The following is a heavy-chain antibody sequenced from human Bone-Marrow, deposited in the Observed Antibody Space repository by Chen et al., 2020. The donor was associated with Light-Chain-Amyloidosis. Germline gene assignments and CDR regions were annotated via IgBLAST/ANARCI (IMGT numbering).Heavy chain of an antibody. CDR2: ISYDGSNK. CDR3: AKDCGGVGHYYYYCGMDV. Sequence: QVQLVESGGGVVQPGRSLRLSCAASGFTFSSYGMHWVRQAPGKGLEWVAVISYDGSNKYYADSVKGRFTISRDNSKNTLYLQMNSLRAEDTAVYYCAKDCGGVGHYYYYCGMDVWGQGTTVTVSS. CDR1: GFTFSSYG. V-gene: IGHV3-30*18. D-gene: IGHD2-21*01. J-gene: IGHJ6*02.